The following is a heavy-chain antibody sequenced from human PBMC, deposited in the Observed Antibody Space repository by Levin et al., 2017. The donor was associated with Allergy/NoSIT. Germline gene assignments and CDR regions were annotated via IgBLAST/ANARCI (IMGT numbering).Heavy chain of an antibody. D-gene: IGHD2-15*01. J-gene: IGHJ3*02. CDR3: ARVRCSGGSCYYAFDS. V-gene: IGHV3-21*01. Sequence: GGSLRLSCAASGFTFSSYSMNWVRQAPGKGLEWVSSISSSSSYIYYADSVKGRFTISRDNAKNSLYLQMNSLRAEDTAVYYCARVRCSGGSCYYAFDSWGQGTMVTVSS. CDR2: ISSSSSYI. CDR1: GFTFSSYS.